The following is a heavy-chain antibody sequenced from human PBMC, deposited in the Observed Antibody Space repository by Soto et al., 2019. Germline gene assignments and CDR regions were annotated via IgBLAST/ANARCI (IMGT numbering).Heavy chain of an antibody. CDR3: ASGSGLYNWFDP. Sequence: SETLSLTCTVSGGSISSSSYYWGWIRQPPWKGLEWIGSIYYSGSTYYNPSLKSRVTISVDTSKNQFSLKLSSVTAADTAVYYCASGSGLYNWFDPWGQGXLVTVYS. D-gene: IGHD2-15*01. CDR1: GGSISSSSYY. V-gene: IGHV4-39*01. J-gene: IGHJ5*02. CDR2: IYYSGST.